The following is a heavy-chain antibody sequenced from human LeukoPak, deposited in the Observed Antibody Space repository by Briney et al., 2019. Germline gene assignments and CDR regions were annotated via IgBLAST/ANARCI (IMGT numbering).Heavy chain of an antibody. J-gene: IGHJ4*02. D-gene: IGHD4-17*01. Sequence: SETLSLTCTVSGGSISSYYWSWIRQPPGKGLEWIGYIYYSGSTNYNPSLKSRVTISVDTSKNQFSLKLSSVTAADTAVYYCARHGATVTLGYWGQGTLVTVSS. CDR2: IYYSGST. CDR3: ARHGATVTLGY. V-gene: IGHV4-59*08. CDR1: GGSISSYY.